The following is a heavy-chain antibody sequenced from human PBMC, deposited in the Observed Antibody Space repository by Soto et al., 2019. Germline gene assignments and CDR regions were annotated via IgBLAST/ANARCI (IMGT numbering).Heavy chain of an antibody. Sequence: HPGGPLRLSCAASGFTFSSYAMSWVRQAPGKGLEWVSAISGSGGSTYYADSVKGRFTISRDNSKNTPYLQMNSLRAEDTAVYYCATNPFGVVPFDYWGQGTLVTVSS. CDR3: ATNPFGVVPFDY. J-gene: IGHJ4*02. CDR1: GFTFSSYA. V-gene: IGHV3-23*01. CDR2: ISGSGGST. D-gene: IGHD3-3*01.